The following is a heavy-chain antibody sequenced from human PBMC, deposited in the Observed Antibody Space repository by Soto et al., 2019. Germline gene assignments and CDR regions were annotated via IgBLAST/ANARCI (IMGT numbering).Heavy chain of an antibody. V-gene: IGHV1-69*01. CDR1: GGTFSSYA. CDR3: ARQHRGSDYVWGSVFYYCGMDV. J-gene: IGHJ6*02. CDR2: IIPISGTA. Sequence: QVQLVQSGAEVKKPGSSVKVSCKASGGTFSSYAISWVRQAPGQGLEWMGGIIPISGTANYAQKFKGRVTITADESTSTAYMELSSLRSGDTAVYYCARQHRGSDYVWGSVFYYCGMDVWGQGTTVTVSS. D-gene: IGHD3-16*01.